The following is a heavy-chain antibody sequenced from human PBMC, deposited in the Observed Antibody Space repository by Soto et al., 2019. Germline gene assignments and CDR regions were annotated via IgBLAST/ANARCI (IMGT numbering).Heavy chain of an antibody. V-gene: IGHV1-18*01. J-gene: IGHJ3*01. CDR3: ARDVRVGANVDACDV. D-gene: IGHD1-26*01. CDR2: INVPNGET. Sequence: LVQSGAEVKKPGASVKVSCQASGYAFTSFGINWVRQAPGQGFEWVGRINVPNGETTYAQKFQGRVTVTTDTSTTTTYMELTSLNSEDTAVYYCARDVRVGANVDACDVWGQGTTVTVSS. CDR1: GYAFTSFG.